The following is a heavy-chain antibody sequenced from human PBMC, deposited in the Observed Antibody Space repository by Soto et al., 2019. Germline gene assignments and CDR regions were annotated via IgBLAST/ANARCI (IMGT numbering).Heavy chain of an antibody. Sequence: QAHLVESGGGVVQPGRSLRLSCEASGFTFTSYGMHWVRQAPGTWLEWVAVISYDGGLQHYADSVKGRFTISRDNSKNMVLLQMNSLRAEDTAVYYCVSDRGYGHASVPYSWGQGTLVSVSS. CDR1: GFTFTSYG. CDR3: VSDRGYGHASVPYS. V-gene: IGHV3-30*03. J-gene: IGHJ4*02. D-gene: IGHD5-18*01. CDR2: ISYDGGLQ.